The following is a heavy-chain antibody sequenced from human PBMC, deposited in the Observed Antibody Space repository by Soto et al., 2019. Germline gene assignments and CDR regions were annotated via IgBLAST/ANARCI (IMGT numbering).Heavy chain of an antibody. CDR3: ARDPYHVLMVNAPNLDGMDV. Sequence: QVQLVQSGAEVKKPGASVKVSCKASGYTFTTYDISWVRQAPGQGLEWMGRISTYNGNTNYPQSLQGRLTMTTDTSTTTAYMELRSLRSDDTAVYYCARDPYHVLMVNAPNLDGMDVWGQGTTGTVSS. J-gene: IGHJ6*02. D-gene: IGHD2-8*01. CDR2: ISTYNGNT. V-gene: IGHV1-18*01. CDR1: GYTFTTYD.